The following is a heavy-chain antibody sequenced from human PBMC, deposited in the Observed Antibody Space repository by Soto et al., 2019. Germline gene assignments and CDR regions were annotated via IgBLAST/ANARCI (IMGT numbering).Heavy chain of an antibody. V-gene: IGHV3-11*01. CDR1: GFTFSDYY. CDR2: ISSSGSTI. CDR3: ERHHGYCSGGSCFGPKYYFDY. J-gene: IGHJ4*02. Sequence: GGSLRLSCAASGFTFSDYYMSWIRQAPGKGLEWVSYISSSGSTIYYADSVKGRFTISRDNAKNSLYLQMNSLRAEDTAVYYCERHHGYCSGGSCFGPKYYFDYWGQGTLVTVSS. D-gene: IGHD2-15*01.